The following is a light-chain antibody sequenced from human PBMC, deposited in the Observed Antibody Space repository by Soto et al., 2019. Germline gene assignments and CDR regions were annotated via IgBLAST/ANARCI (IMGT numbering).Light chain of an antibody. J-gene: IGKJ1*01. V-gene: IGKV3-15*01. CDR2: GAT. CDR3: QQSHNRPRP. CDR1: QSVSLP. Sequence: VMSLTPATLSVTHDGRATPCCRPTQSVSLPVAWYQHKPGQAPRLLIHGATTWATGIPARFRGSGSGTEFTLTISSLQSEELAVYDCQQSHNRPRPFGQGTKV.